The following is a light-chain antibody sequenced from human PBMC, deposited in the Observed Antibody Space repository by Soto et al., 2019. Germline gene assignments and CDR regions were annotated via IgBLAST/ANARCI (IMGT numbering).Light chain of an antibody. Sequence: SYELTQPPSVSVSPGQTASITCSGDKLGDKYACWYQQKPGQSPVLVIYQDSKRPSGIPERFSGSNSGNTATLTISGTQAMDEADYYCQAWDNSPHVVLGGGTKLTVL. CDR2: QDS. V-gene: IGLV3-1*01. CDR1: KLGDKY. J-gene: IGLJ2*01. CDR3: QAWDNSPHVV.